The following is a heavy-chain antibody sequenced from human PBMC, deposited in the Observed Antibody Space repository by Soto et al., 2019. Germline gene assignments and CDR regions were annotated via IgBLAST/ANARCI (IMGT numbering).Heavy chain of an antibody. V-gene: IGHV1-8*01. D-gene: IGHD3-22*01. CDR2: INPNSGNT. CDR3: ARAGRTYYYDSSGYYYWFDP. J-gene: IGHJ5*02. CDR1: GYTFTSYD. Sequence: GASVKVSCKASGYTFTSYDINWVRQATGQGLEWMGWINPNSGNTGYAQKFQGRVTMTRNTSISTAYMELSSLSSEDTAVYYCARAGRTYYYDSSGYYYWFDPWG.